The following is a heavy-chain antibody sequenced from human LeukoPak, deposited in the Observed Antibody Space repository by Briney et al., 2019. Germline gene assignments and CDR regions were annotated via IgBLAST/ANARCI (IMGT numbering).Heavy chain of an antibody. CDR1: GYTFTSYG. D-gene: IGHD6-13*01. CDR2: ISAYNGNT. J-gene: IGHJ5*02. V-gene: IGHV1-18*01. CDR3: ARETSAAGRFSDNWFDP. Sequence: ASVKVSCKASGYTFTSYGISWVRQAPGQRLEWMGWISAYNGNTNYAQKLQGRVTMTTDTSTSTAYMELRSLRSDDTAVYYCARETSAAGRFSDNWFDPWGQGTLVTVSS.